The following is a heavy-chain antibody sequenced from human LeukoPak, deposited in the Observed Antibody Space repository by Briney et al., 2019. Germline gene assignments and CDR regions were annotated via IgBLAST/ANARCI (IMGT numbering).Heavy chain of an antibody. J-gene: IGHJ3*02. CDR3: ARARDYYDSSGYYLYAFDI. CDR1: GFTFSSYS. CDR2: ISSSSSYI. D-gene: IGHD3-22*01. Sequence: PGGSLRLSCAASGFTFSSYSMNLVRQAPGKGLEWVSSISSSSSYIYYADSVKGRFTISRDNAKNSLYLQMNSLRAEDTAVYYCARARDYYDSSGYYLYAFDIWGQGTMVTVSS. V-gene: IGHV3-21*01.